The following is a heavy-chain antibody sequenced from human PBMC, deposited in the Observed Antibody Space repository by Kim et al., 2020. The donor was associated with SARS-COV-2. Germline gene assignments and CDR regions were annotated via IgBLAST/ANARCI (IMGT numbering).Heavy chain of an antibody. V-gene: IGHV1-69*04. CDR1: GGTFSSYA. D-gene: IGHD3-10*01. CDR3: AKNYYGSGTKGYYGMDV. Sequence: SVKVSCKASGGTFSSYAISWVRQAPGQGLEWMGRIIPILGIANYAQKFQGRVTITADKSTSTAYMELSSLRSEDTAVYYCAKNYYGSGTKGYYGMDVWGQGTTVTVPS. CDR2: IIPILGIA. J-gene: IGHJ6*02.